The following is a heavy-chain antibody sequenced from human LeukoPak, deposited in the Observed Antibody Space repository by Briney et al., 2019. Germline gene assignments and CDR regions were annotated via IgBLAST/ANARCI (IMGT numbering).Heavy chain of an antibody. Sequence: GGSLRLSCAASGFTFSSYWMSWVRQAPGKGQEWVATIKQDGSEKYYVDSVKGRFTISRDNAKNSLYLQMNSLRAEDTAVYYCARDPEGAITPENWGQGTLVTVSS. D-gene: IGHD1-26*01. CDR1: GFTFSSYW. CDR2: IKQDGSEK. V-gene: IGHV3-7*01. CDR3: ARDPEGAITPEN. J-gene: IGHJ4*02.